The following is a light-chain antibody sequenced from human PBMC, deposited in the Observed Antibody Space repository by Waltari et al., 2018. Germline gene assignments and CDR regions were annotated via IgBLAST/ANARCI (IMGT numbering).Light chain of an antibody. Sequence: EIVMTQSPATLSVSPGDRATLSCRASQRVSSNLAWDQQKPGQAPRLLIDGASTRATGIPARFSGSGSGTEFTLTISRMQSEDFAVDYCQQYNNWPPWTFGQGTKVEIK. CDR1: QRVSSN. V-gene: IGKV3-15*01. J-gene: IGKJ1*01. CDR3: QQYNNWPPWT. CDR2: GAS.